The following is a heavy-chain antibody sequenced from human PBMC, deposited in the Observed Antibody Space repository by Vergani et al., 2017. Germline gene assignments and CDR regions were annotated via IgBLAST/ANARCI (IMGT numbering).Heavy chain of an antibody. CDR2: IDPSDSYT. CDR3: AIAPITMIVVVKDGAFDI. J-gene: IGHJ3*02. V-gene: IGHV5-10-1*01. Sequence: EVQLVQSGAEVKKPGESLRISCKGSGYSFTSNWISWVSQMPGKGLEWMGRIDPSDSYTNYSPSFQGHVTISAEKSISTAYLQWSSLKASDTAMYYWAIAPITMIVVVKDGAFDIWGQGTMVTVSS. D-gene: IGHD3-22*01. CDR1: GYSFTSNW.